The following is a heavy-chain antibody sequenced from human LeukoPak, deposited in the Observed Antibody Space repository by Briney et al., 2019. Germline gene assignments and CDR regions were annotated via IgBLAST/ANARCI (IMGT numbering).Heavy chain of an antibody. CDR2: ISSSGSTI. CDR1: GFTFSDYY. J-gene: IGHJ4*02. V-gene: IGHV3-11*01. D-gene: IGHD6-6*01. Sequence: GGSLRLSCAASGFTFSDYYMSWIRQAPGKGLEWVSYISSSGSTIYYADSVRGRFTISRDNSKNTLYLQMNSLRAEDTAVYYCARHRSSWLIDYWGQGTLVTVSS. CDR3: ARHRSSWLIDY.